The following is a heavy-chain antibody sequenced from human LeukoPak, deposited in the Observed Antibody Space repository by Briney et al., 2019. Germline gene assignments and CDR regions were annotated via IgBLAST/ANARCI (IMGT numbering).Heavy chain of an antibody. V-gene: IGHV6-1*01. CDR2: ANFRSKWYF. CDR1: GDSVSAINAA. J-gene: IGHJ4*02. D-gene: IGHD5-18*01. Sequence: SQTLSLTCALSGDSVSAINAAWNWIRQSPSRGLEWLGRANFRSKWYFDYVVSAKGRIIIKPDTSKNQVSLQLISVTPEDTAVYYCTSGYNYGIHYWGQGNLVTVSS. CDR3: TSGYNYGIHY.